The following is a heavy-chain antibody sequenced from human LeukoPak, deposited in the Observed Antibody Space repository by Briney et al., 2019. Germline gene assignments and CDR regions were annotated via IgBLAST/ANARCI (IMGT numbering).Heavy chain of an antibody. V-gene: IGHV3-53*01. D-gene: IGHD3-22*01. CDR3: ARGYYYDSSGLFDY. Sequence: GGSLRLSCAASGFTVSSNYMSWVRQAPGKGLEWVSVIYSGGSTYYADSVKGRFTISRDNSKNTLYLQMNSLRAEDTAAYYCARGYYYDSSGLFDYWGQGTLVTVSS. CDR1: GFTVSSNY. CDR2: IYSGGST. J-gene: IGHJ4*02.